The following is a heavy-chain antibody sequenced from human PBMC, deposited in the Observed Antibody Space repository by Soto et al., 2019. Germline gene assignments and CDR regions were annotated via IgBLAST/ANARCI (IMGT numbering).Heavy chain of an antibody. J-gene: IGHJ4*02. CDR3: AKAIVDQDYYDSSGYDY. D-gene: IGHD3-22*01. CDR2: ISGSGGST. CDR1: GFTFSSYA. V-gene: IGHV3-23*01. Sequence: EVQLLESGGGLVQPGGSLRLSCAASGFTFSSYAMSWVRQAPGKGLEWVSAISGSGGSTYYADSVKGRFTISRDNSKNTLYLQMNSLRAEDTAVYYCAKAIVDQDYYDSSGYDYWGQGTLVTVSS.